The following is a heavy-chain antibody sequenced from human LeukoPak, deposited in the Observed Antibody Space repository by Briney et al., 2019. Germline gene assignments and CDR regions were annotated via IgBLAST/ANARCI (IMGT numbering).Heavy chain of an antibody. CDR3: ARDPFSYDSSGSPGAGAFDI. J-gene: IGHJ3*02. Sequence: PSETLSLTCTVSGDSISSYYWSWIRQPPGKGLEWIGYIYYSGSTYYNPSLKSRVTISVDTSKNQFSLKLSSVTAADTAVYYCARDPFSYDSSGSPGAGAFDIWGQGTMVTVSS. CDR2: IYYSGST. D-gene: IGHD3-22*01. V-gene: IGHV4-4*08. CDR1: GDSISSYY.